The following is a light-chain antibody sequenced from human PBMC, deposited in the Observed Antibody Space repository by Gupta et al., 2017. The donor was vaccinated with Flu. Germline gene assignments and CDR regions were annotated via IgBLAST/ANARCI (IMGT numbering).Light chain of an antibody. Sequence: QSALTQPASVPGSPGQSINISCTGTSSDVGSYNLVSWYQQHPGKATKLMIYEGSKRPSGVSNRFSGSKSGNTASVTVSGLQDEDEADYYCCSYAGSSSFWVFGGGTKLTVL. J-gene: IGLJ3*02. CDR3: CSYAGSSSFWV. CDR1: SSDVGSYNL. CDR2: EGS. V-gene: IGLV2-23*01.